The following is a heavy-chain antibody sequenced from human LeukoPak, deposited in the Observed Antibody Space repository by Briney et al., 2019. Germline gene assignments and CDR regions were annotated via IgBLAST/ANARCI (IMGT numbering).Heavy chain of an antibody. CDR1: GFTFSSYS. V-gene: IGHV3-48*04. CDR3: ARDILVVAAYYFGY. CDR2: ISSSSTI. J-gene: IGHJ4*02. D-gene: IGHD2-15*01. Sequence: GGSLRLSCAASGFTFSSYSMNWVRQAPGKGLEWVSYISSSSTIYYADSVKGRFTISRDNAKNSLYLQMNSLRAEDTAVYYCARDILVVAAYYFGYWGQGTLVTASS.